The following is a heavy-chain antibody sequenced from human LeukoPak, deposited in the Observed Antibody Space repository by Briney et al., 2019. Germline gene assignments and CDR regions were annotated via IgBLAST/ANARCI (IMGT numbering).Heavy chain of an antibody. CDR1: GDSISSVNYY. Sequence: SETLSLTCTVSGDSISSVNYYWSWIRQPAGKGLEWIGRIYTSGNTNYNPSLKSRITISVDTSKNQFSLKLSSVTAADTAVYYCARFSSGYNWNPGVVYMDVWGKGTTVTVSS. CDR2: IYTSGNT. J-gene: IGHJ6*03. V-gene: IGHV4-61*02. D-gene: IGHD1-20*01. CDR3: ARFSSGYNWNPGVVYMDV.